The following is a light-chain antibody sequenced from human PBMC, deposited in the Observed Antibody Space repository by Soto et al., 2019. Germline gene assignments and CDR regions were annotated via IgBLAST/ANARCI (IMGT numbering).Light chain of an antibody. CDR3: ASWDSSLSGVV. CDR1: TANIGNNY. V-gene: IGLV1-51*01. CDR2: DTY. Sequence: QSVLMQPPSVSAAPGQRVTISCSGITANIGNNYVCWYQHLPGTAPKLLIYDTYKRPSGIPDRFSGSKSGTSATLGIAGLQPGDEADYYCASWDSSLSGVVFGGGTKLTVL. J-gene: IGLJ3*02.